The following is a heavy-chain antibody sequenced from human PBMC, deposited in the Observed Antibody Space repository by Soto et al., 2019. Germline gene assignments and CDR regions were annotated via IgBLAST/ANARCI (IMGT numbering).Heavy chain of an antibody. CDR3: ARVGSSGWCFDY. CDR1: GFTFSSYE. D-gene: IGHD6-19*01. CDR2: ISSSGSTI. J-gene: IGHJ4*02. Sequence: PGGSLRLSCAASGFTFSSYEMNWVRQAPGKGLEWVSYISSSGSTIYYADSVKGRLTISRDNAKNSLYLQMNSLRAEDTAVYYCARVGSSGWCFDYWGQGTLVTVSS. V-gene: IGHV3-48*03.